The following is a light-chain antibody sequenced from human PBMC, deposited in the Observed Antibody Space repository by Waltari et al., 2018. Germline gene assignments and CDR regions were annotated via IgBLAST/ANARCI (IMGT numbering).Light chain of an antibody. Sequence: DIQMTQSPSSLSASVGDRVTITCRASQSISSYLNWYQQKPGKAPKLLIYAASSLQSGVPSRFSGSGAGTDFTLTISSRQPEDFATYYCQQSYSTSTWTFGQGTKVEIK. J-gene: IGKJ1*01. V-gene: IGKV1-39*01. CDR1: QSISSY. CDR3: QQSYSTSTWT. CDR2: AAS.